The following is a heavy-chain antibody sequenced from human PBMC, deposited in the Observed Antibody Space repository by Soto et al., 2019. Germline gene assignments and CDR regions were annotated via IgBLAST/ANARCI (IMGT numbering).Heavy chain of an antibody. CDR3: SKSGITMIVVVRVPHYYFDY. CDR2: ISGSGVST. J-gene: IGHJ4*02. V-gene: IGHV3-23*01. Sequence: GGSLRLSCAASGFTFSSYAISWVRQAPWKGLEWVSAISGSGVSTYYADSVKGRFTISRDNSKNTLYLQMNSLRAEDTAVYYFSKSGITMIVVVRVPHYYFDYWGQGTLVTVSS. D-gene: IGHD3-22*01. CDR1: GFTFSSYA.